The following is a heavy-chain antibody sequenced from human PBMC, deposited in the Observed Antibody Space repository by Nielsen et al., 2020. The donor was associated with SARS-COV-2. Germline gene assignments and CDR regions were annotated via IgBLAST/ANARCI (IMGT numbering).Heavy chain of an antibody. Sequence: SVKVSCKASGFTFTSSAMQWVRQARGQRLEWIGWIVVGSGNTNYAQKFQERVTITRDMSTSTAYMELRSLRSDDTAVYYCARDYYDSSGYSDYWGQGTLVTVSS. CDR2: IVVGSGNT. D-gene: IGHD3-22*01. V-gene: IGHV1-58*02. J-gene: IGHJ4*02. CDR3: ARDYYDSSGYSDY. CDR1: GFTFTSSA.